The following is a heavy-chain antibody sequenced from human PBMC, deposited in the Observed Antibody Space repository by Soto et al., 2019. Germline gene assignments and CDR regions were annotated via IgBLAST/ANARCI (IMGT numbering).Heavy chain of an antibody. CDR2: IYTDGSRT. Sequence: GGSLRLSCAASGFTFSSYWMHWVRQAPGKGLVWVSRIYTDGSRTNYADSVKGRFTISRDNAKNTLYLQINSLRAEDTAVYYCARGLMHLYGMDVWGQGTTVTVSS. J-gene: IGHJ6*02. CDR3: ARGLMHLYGMDV. V-gene: IGHV3-74*01. D-gene: IGHD3-16*01. CDR1: GFTFSSYW.